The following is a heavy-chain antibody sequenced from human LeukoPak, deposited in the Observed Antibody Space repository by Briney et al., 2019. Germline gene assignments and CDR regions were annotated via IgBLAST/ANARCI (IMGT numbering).Heavy chain of an antibody. V-gene: IGHV3-23*01. D-gene: IGHD3-10*01. CDR3: ASRHYYRDSGPRGH. CDR2: ISGSGGST. Sequence: GGSLRLSCAASGFTFSSYARSWVRQAPGKGLEWVSAISGSGGSTYYADSVKGLFTISRDNSKNTLYLQKNSLRAEDTAVYYCASRHYYRDSGPRGHWGEGTLVSVSS. J-gene: IGHJ4*02. CDR1: GFTFSSYA.